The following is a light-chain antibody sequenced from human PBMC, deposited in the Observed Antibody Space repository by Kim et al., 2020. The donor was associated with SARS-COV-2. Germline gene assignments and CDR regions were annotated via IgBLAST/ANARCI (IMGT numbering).Light chain of an antibody. CDR2: DVT. V-gene: IGLV2-14*03. Sequence: GQSITISCTGTSSDIGGYNYVSWYQQHPGKAPKLLIYDVTKWPSGVSNRFSGSKSGKTASLTISVLQAEDEADYYCSSYTSSKTWVFGGGTQLTVL. CDR1: SSDIGGYNY. J-gene: IGLJ3*02. CDR3: SSYTSSKTWV.